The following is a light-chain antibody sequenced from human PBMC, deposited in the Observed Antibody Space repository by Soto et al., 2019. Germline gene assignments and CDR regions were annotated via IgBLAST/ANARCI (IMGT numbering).Light chain of an antibody. Sequence: EMVMTQSPATLSVSPGEKATLSCRASQSVSSSLAWYQLIPGQAPRLLIYGASTRATAIPARYTGSGSGTHFTLTISRPQSEDFASYYCQQYDNWPWTFGQGTKVEFK. CDR1: QSVSSS. J-gene: IGKJ1*01. CDR3: QQYDNWPWT. V-gene: IGKV3-15*01. CDR2: GAS.